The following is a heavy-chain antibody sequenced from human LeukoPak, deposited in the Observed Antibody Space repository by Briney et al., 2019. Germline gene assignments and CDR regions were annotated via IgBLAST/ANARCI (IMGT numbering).Heavy chain of an antibody. J-gene: IGHJ6*02. CDR1: GFTFSSYS. CDR2: ISSSSSYI. Sequence: GGSLRLSCAASGFTFSSYSMNWVRQAPGKGLEWVSSISSSSSYIYYADSVKSRFTISRDNAKNSLYLQMNSLRAEDTAVYYCARDLPMAGMDVWGQGTTVTVSS. D-gene: IGHD5-24*01. CDR3: ARDLPMAGMDV. V-gene: IGHV3-21*01.